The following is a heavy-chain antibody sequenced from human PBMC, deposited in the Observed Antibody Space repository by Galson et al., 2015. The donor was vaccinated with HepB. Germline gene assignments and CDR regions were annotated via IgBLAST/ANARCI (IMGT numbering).Heavy chain of an antibody. J-gene: IGHJ4*02. CDR2: ISGSGGST. CDR3: AKVENNGNVDSEPFDY. V-gene: IGHV3-23*01. Sequence: SLRLSCAASGFTFSSYAMSWVRQAPGKGLEWVSAISGSGGSTYYADSVKGRFTISRDNSKNTLYLQMNSLRAEDTAVYYCAKVENNGNVDSEPFDYWGQGTLVTVSS. D-gene: IGHD1-20*01. CDR1: GFTFSSYA.